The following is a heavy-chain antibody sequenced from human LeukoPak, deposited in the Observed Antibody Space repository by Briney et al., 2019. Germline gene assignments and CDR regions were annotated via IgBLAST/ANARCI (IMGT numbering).Heavy chain of an antibody. CDR1: SGSMSNYY. J-gene: IGHJ4*02. V-gene: IGHV4-4*07. Sequence: SETLSLTCAVSSGSMSNYYWSWIRQPAGKGLEWIGRIYTSGSTNYNPSLKSRVTMSVDTSKNQFSLKLSSVTAADTAMYYCARKADYGDNLDYWGQGTLVTVSS. CDR2: IYTSGST. CDR3: ARKADYGDNLDY. D-gene: IGHD4-17*01.